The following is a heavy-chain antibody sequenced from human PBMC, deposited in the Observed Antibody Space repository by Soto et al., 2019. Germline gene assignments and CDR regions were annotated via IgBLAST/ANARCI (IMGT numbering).Heavy chain of an antibody. J-gene: IGHJ5*02. Sequence: QVQLVASGGGLVKSGGSMRLSCAGSGFTFSDYYMTWVRQAPGKGLEWLSYIRGGGRTTFDADSVKGRFAISRDNAKNLVDLEVNSLAAEASAVYYGAKPYDVWSVSHLDAWGQRTLVTVAS. V-gene: IGHV3-11*01. D-gene: IGHD3-3*01. CDR3: AKPYDVWSVSHLDA. CDR2: IRGGGRTT. CDR1: GFTFSDYY.